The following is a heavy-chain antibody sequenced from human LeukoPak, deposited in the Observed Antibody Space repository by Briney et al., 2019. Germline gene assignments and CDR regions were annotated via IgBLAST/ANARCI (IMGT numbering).Heavy chain of an antibody. Sequence: GGSLRLSCAASGFTFDDYGMDWVRQAPGKGLEWVSYISGSGDAIFYADSVRGRFTISRDNAKNSVYLQMNSLRAEDTAVYYCARTYGSGSLDYGGQGTLVTVSS. J-gene: IGHJ4*02. D-gene: IGHD2-15*01. CDR2: ISGSGDAI. V-gene: IGHV3-48*01. CDR3: ARTYGSGSLDY. CDR1: GFTFDDYG.